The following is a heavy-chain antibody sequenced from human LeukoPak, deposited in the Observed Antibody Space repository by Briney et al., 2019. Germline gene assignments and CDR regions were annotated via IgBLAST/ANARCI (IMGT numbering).Heavy chain of an antibody. D-gene: IGHD5-18*01. CDR2: IYYSGST. V-gene: IGHV4-59*01. CDR1: GGSINTYY. CDR3: ARGGYSYDYYFDY. Sequence: SETLSLTCTVSGGSINTYYWSWIRQPPGKGLEWIGYIYYSGSTNYNPSLKSRVTISVDTSRNQFSLRLISVTAADTAVYYCARGGYSYDYYFDYWGQGTLVTVSS. J-gene: IGHJ4*02.